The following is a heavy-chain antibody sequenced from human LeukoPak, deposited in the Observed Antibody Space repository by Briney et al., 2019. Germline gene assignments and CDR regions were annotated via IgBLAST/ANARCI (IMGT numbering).Heavy chain of an antibody. CDR1: GGPFSGYY. CDR3: ARGRVYYGSGGTFDP. D-gene: IGHD3-10*01. V-gene: IGHV4-34*01. Sequence: SETLSLTCAVYGGPFSGYYWSWIRQPPGKGLEWIGEINHSGSTNYNPSLKSRVTISVDTSKNQFSLKLSSVTAADTAVYYCARGRVYYGSGGTFDPWGQGTLVTVSS. J-gene: IGHJ5*02. CDR2: INHSGST.